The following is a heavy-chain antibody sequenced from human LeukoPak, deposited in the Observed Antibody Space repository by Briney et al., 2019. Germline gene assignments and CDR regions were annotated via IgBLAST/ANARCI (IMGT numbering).Heavy chain of an antibody. Sequence: GGSLRLSCAASRFTVSNNYMNWVRQAPGEGLEWVSVIHPSGNTYYADSVKGRFTISRDNSKNTLYLQMNSLRPEDTAIYYCARDIDWGYAMIYWGQGTLVTVSS. J-gene: IGHJ4*02. V-gene: IGHV3-66*03. D-gene: IGHD2-8*01. CDR1: RFTVSNNY. CDR2: IHPSGNT. CDR3: ARDIDWGYAMIY.